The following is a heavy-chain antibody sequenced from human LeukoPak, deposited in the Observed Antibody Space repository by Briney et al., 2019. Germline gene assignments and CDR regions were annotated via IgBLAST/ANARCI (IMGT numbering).Heavy chain of an antibody. D-gene: IGHD3-10*01. Sequence: SETLSLTCTVSSASISSSPYYWGWIRQSPGKGLEWIGSISYSGTTYYNPSFKSRVTISVDTSKNHFSLKLNSVTAADTAVYYCAANSPDYNTLGSSYKVWGQGTLVTVSS. J-gene: IGHJ4*02. CDR1: SASISSSPYY. V-gene: IGHV4-39*02. CDR3: AANSPDYNTLGSSYKV. CDR2: ISYSGTT.